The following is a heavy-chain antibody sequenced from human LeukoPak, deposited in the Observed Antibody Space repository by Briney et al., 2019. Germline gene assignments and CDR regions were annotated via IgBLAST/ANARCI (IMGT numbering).Heavy chain of an antibody. D-gene: IGHD3-10*01. J-gene: IGHJ4*02. V-gene: IGHV3-23*01. CDR1: GFTFSSYA. CDR3: AKALHYYGSGSYSG. CDR2: ISGSGGST. Sequence: GGSLRLSCAASGFTFSSYAMSWVRQAPGKGLEWVSAISGSGGSTYYADSVKGRFIISRGNSKNTLYLQMNSLRAEDTAVYYCAKALHYYGSGSYSGWGQGTLVTVSS.